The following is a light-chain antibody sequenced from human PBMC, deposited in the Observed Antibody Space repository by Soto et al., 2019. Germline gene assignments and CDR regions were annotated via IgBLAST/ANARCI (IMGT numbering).Light chain of an antibody. CDR2: GAS. CDR3: QQYGSSPRT. CDR1: QSVSSSY. V-gene: IGKV3-20*01. Sequence: EIVLTQSPGTLSLSPGDRATLSCRGSQSVSSSYLAWYQQKPGQAPRLLIYGASSRATGIPDRFSGSGSGTDFNLTISRLEPEDFAVYYCQQYGSSPRTFGQGTKVDIK. J-gene: IGKJ1*01.